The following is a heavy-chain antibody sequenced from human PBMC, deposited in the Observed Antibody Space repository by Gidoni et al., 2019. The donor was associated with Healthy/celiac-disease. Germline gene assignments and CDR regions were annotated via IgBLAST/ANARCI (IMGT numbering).Heavy chain of an antibody. CDR2: ISGSGGST. CDR1: GLIFSRYA. Sequence: EVQLLESGGGLVQPGGSLSLSCAASGLIFSRYAMSLVRQAPGKCVECVSAISGSGGSTYYADSVKGRFTISRDNSKNTLYLQMNSLRAEDTAVYYCAKDQALAVDTAMDNWGQGTLVTVSS. J-gene: IGHJ4*02. V-gene: IGHV3-23*01. D-gene: IGHD5-18*01. CDR3: AKDQALAVDTAMDN.